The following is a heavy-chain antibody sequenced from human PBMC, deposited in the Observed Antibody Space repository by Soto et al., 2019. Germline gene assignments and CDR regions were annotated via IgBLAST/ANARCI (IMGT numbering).Heavy chain of an antibody. CDR3: AKDSSRYSSGLGDY. CDR1: GFTFSSYA. Sequence: EVQLLESGGGLVQPGGSLRLSCAASGFTFSSYAMSWVRQAPGKGLEWVSAISGSGGSTYYADSVKGRFTISGDNSKNTLYLQMNSLRAEDTAVYYCAKDSSRYSSGLGDYWGQGTLVTGSS. J-gene: IGHJ4*02. V-gene: IGHV3-23*01. D-gene: IGHD6-19*01. CDR2: ISGSGGST.